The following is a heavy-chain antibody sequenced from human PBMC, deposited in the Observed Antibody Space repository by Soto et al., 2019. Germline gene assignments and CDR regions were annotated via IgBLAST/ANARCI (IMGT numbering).Heavy chain of an antibody. V-gene: IGHV1-46*01. CDR3: ARWSSSGSGGTGVLNV. D-gene: IGHD3-10*01. CDR2: INPGNASP. J-gene: IGHJ3*01. CDR1: GYTFTKHY. Sequence: QVQLAQSGAEVKKPGASVKVSCQASGYTFTKHYMHWVRQAHVQGLEWMGVINPGNASPRYAPKFQGRVTVTSDTTTSTVCIELTSLTSDDTAVYYCARWSSSGSGGTGVLNVWGQATMVTVSS.